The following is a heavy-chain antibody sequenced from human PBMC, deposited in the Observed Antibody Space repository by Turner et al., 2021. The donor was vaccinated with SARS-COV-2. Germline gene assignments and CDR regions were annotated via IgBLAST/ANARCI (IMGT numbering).Heavy chain of an antibody. V-gene: IGHV3-7*01. D-gene: IGHD2-2*01. J-gene: IGHJ4*02. CDR2: IKQDGSEK. Sequence: EVQLVESGGGLVQPGGSLRLSCSASGFTFSRYWMSWVRQAPGKGLDWVANIKQDGSEKHLVDSVKGRFTISRDNAKNSLSLQMNSLRAEDTAVYYCARSQGYYFDYWGQGTLVTVSS. CDR1: GFTFSRYW. CDR3: ARSQGYYFDY.